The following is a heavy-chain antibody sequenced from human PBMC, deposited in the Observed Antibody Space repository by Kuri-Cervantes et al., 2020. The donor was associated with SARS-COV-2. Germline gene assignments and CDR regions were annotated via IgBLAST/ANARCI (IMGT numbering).Heavy chain of an antibody. CDR1: GFTFSSYS. Sequence: GSLRLSCAASGFTFSSYSMNWVRQTPGKGLEWIGYVYKTGSTSYAPSLKSRVTMSVDTSKNQFSLHLTAVTAADTAVYYCARDRGVMGAFDAFDVWGQGTKVTVSS. J-gene: IGHJ3*01. V-gene: IGHV4-59*01. CDR3: ARDRGVMGAFDAFDV. D-gene: IGHD3-16*01. CDR2: VYKTGST.